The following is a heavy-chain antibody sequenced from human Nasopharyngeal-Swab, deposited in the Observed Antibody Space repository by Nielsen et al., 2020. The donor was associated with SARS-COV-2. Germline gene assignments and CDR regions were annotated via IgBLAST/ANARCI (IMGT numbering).Heavy chain of an antibody. J-gene: IGHJ4*02. Sequence: WIRQPPGKGLEWVAVIWYDGSNKYYADSVKGRFTISRDNSKNTLYLQMNSLRAEDTAVYYCAREDFRRFDYWGQGTLVTVSS. CDR2: IWYDGSNK. D-gene: IGHD3-3*01. CDR3: AREDFRRFDY. V-gene: IGHV3-33*01.